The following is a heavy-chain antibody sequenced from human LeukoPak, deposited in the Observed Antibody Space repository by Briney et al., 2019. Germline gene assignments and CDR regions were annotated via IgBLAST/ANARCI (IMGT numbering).Heavy chain of an antibody. CDR1: GYTFTSYA. Sequence: WASVKVSCKASGYTFTSYAMHWVRQAPGQRLEWMGWINAGNGNTKYSQEFQGRVTITRDTSASTVYMELSSLRSEDTAVYYCARKGYGGNQPFDYWGQGTLVTVSS. D-gene: IGHD4-23*01. CDR3: ARKGYGGNQPFDY. CDR2: INAGNGNT. J-gene: IGHJ4*02. V-gene: IGHV1-3*03.